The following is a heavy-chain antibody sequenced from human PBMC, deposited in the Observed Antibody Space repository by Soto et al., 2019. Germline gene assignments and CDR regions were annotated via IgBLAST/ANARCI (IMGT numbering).Heavy chain of an antibody. J-gene: IGHJ4*02. CDR2: INHSGST. V-gene: IGHV4-34*01. D-gene: IGHD3-10*01. CDR3: ARGRAQFIIATYFDY. CDR1: GGSFSGYY. Sequence: QVQLQQWGAGLLKPSETLSLTCAVYGGSFSGYYWSWIRQPPGKGLEWIGEINHSGSTNYNPSLKSRVTISVDTSKNQFSLKLSSVTAADTAVYYCARGRAQFIIATYFDYWGQGTLVTVSS.